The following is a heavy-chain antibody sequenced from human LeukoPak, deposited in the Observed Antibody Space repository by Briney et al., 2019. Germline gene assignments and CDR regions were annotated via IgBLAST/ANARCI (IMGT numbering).Heavy chain of an antibody. D-gene: IGHD3-22*01. CDR1: GSSISSSTW. J-gene: IGHJ4*02. Sequence: SETLSLTCAVSGSSISSSTWWTWVRQAPGKGLEWIGEVFYSGSTNSNPSLKSRLTMSVDESKHEFSLKLASVTAADTAVFYCARHGGEDYYDSSGYRPFDLWGQGTLVTVSS. CDR2: VFYSGST. V-gene: IGHV4-4*02. CDR3: ARHGGEDYYDSSGYRPFDL.